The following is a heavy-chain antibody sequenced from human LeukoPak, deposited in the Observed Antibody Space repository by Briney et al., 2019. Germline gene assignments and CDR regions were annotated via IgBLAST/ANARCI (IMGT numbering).Heavy chain of an antibody. J-gene: IGHJ4*02. CDR1: GYSFTGYS. V-gene: IGHV1-2*02. Sequence: ASVKVSCKASGYSFTGYSMHWVRQAPGQGLEWMGWINPNSGGTKFAQKFQGRVTMTRDTSISTAYMEVSRLRSDDTAVYYCATQNNSYFDYWGQGTLVTISS. D-gene: IGHD1-20*01. CDR2: INPNSGGT. CDR3: ATQNNSYFDY.